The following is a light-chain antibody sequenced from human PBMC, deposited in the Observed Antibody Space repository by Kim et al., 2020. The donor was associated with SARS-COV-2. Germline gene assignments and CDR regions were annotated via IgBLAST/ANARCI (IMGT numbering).Light chain of an antibody. CDR1: SGHGYYA. CDR3: QTWATGIRVV. Sequence: QLVLTQSPSASASLGASVKLTCTLSSGHGYYAIAWLQQQPERGPRYLMKIHSDGSHTKGDGIPDRFSGSSSGAERYLTISSLQSEDEADYYCQTWATGIRVVFGGGTQLTVL. J-gene: IGLJ2*01. CDR2: IHSDGSH. V-gene: IGLV4-69*01.